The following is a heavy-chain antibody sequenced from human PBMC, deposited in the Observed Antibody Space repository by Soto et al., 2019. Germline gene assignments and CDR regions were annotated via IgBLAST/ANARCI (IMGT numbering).Heavy chain of an antibody. J-gene: IGHJ4*02. Sequence: EVQLVESGGGLVQPGRSLRLSCVASGFIADDYAMHWVRQAPGKGLEWVSGISSNSATINYADSVKGRFTISRDNANNSLFLQMNRLRPEATAFYYCVKDMKWGGMTTIHYFDSWGQGTLVTVSS. V-gene: IGHV3-9*02. CDR1: GFIADDYA. CDR2: ISSNSATI. D-gene: IGHD4-17*01. CDR3: VKDMKWGGMTTIHYFDS.